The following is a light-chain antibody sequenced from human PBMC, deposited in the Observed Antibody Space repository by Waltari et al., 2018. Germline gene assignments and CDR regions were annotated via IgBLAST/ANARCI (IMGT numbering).Light chain of an antibody. V-gene: IGLV1-47*01. J-gene: IGLJ2*01. Sequence: QSVLTQPPSASGTPGQRVTSPCSGSRSNIGSNYVYWYQQLPGTAPKLLIYRNNQRPSGVPDRFSGSKSGTSASLAISGLRSEDEADYYCAAWDDSLVFGGGTKLTVL. CDR3: AAWDDSLV. CDR2: RNN. CDR1: RSNIGSNY.